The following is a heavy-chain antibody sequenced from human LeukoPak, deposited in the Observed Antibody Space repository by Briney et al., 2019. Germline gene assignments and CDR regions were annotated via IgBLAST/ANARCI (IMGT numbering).Heavy chain of an antibody. CDR1: GFTFSSYW. Sequence: GGSLRLSCAASGFTFSSYWMHWVRQAPGKGLVWVSRVNTDGSTTSYADSVKGRFTISRDNAKNTLYLQMNSLRAEDTALYYCASLLWFGGSLLNWFDSWGQGTLVTVSS. V-gene: IGHV3-74*01. D-gene: IGHD3-10*01. CDR2: VNTDGSTT. J-gene: IGHJ5*01. CDR3: ASLLWFGGSLLNWFDS.